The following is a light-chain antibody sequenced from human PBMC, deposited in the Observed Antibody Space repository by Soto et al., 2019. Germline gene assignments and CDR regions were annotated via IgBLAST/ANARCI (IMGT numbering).Light chain of an antibody. J-gene: IGKJ3*01. Sequence: DFQMTQSPSSLSASVGDRVTITCRASQDISNFLVWIQQKPGKVPNLLIYGASTLQSGVPSRFSGSGSGTDFTLTISSLQPEYVATYFCQKYNRAPFTFGPGTTVDIK. CDR3: QKYNRAPFT. CDR2: GAS. CDR1: QDISNF. V-gene: IGKV1-27*01.